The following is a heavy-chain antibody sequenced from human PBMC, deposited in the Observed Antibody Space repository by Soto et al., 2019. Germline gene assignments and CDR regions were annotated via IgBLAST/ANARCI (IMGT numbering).Heavy chain of an antibody. V-gene: IGHV4-34*01. Sequence: PSETLSLTCAVYGGSFSGYYWSWIRQPPGKGLEWIGEINHSGSTNYNPSLKSRVTISVDTSKNQFSLKLSSVTAADTAVYYCARCLTGDILTGYIINWFDPWGQGTLVTVSS. CDR2: INHSGST. J-gene: IGHJ5*02. CDR3: ARCLTGDILTGYIINWFDP. CDR1: GGSFSGYY. D-gene: IGHD3-9*01.